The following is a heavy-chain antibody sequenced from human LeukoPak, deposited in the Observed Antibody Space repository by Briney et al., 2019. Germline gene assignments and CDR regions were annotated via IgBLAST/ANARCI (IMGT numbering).Heavy chain of an antibody. J-gene: IGHJ6*03. CDR1: GGSFSGYY. V-gene: IGHV4-34*01. Sequence: KSSETLSLTCAVYGGSFSGYYWSWIRQPPGKGLEWIGEINHSGSTNYNPSLKSRVTMSVDTSKNQFSLKLSSVTAADTAVYYCARGGPTTTTYYYYYMDVWGKGTTVTISS. CDR3: ARGGPTTTTYYYYYMDV. CDR2: INHSGST. D-gene: IGHD5-12*01.